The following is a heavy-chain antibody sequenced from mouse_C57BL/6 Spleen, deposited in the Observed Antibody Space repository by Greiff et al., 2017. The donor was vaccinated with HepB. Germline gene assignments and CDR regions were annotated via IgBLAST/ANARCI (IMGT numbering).Heavy chain of an antibody. J-gene: IGHJ4*01. Sequence: VMLVESGPGLVQPSQSLSITCTVSGFSLTSYGVHWVRQSPGKGLEWLGVIWSGGSTDYNAAFISRLSISKDNSKSQVFFKMNSLQADDTAIYYCAIYGNWGMAMDYWGQGTSVTVSS. CDR3: AIYGNWGMAMDY. CDR2: IWSGGST. D-gene: IGHD2-1*01. V-gene: IGHV2-2*01. CDR1: GFSLTSYG.